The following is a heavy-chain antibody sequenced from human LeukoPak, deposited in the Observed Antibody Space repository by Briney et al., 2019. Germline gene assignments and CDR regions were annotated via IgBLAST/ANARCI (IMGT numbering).Heavy chain of an antibody. CDR3: AREVIAVAQLDYYYYYYMDV. J-gene: IGHJ6*03. V-gene: IGHV4-59*12. CDR2: MDDSGST. Sequence: PSETLSLTCSVSGGSISRYYWSWTRQSPGKGLEWIGYMDDSGSTNYNPSLKSRVTISVDTSKNQFSLKLSSVTAADTAVYYCAREVIAVAQLDYYYYYYMDVWGKGTTVTISS. D-gene: IGHD6-19*01. CDR1: GGSISRYY.